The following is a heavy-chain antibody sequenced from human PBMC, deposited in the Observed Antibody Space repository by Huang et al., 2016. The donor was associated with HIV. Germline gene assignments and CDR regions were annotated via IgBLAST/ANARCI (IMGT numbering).Heavy chain of an antibody. CDR3: ARLPGSITMIRGVITDPY. Sequence: QLQLQESGPGLVKPSETLSLTCTVSGGSIRSDNYYWGWLRQPPGKGLEWIGSIYYSGSTYYNPSIKSRVTITGDTSKNQFSLKRRAVTAADTAVYYCARLPGSITMIRGVITDPYWGQGTLVTVSS. D-gene: IGHD3-10*01. CDR1: GGSIRSDNYY. CDR2: IYYSGST. V-gene: IGHV4-39*01. J-gene: IGHJ4*02.